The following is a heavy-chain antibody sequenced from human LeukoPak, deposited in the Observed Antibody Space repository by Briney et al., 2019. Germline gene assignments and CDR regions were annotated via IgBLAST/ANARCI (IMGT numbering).Heavy chain of an antibody. CDR3: ARVGVAAAGTGRVYFDY. Sequence: SGTLSLTCAVSGGSISSSNWWSWVRQPPGKGLEWIGEIYHSGSTNYNPSLKSRVTISADKSKNQFSLKLSSVTAADTAVYYCARVGVAAAGTGRVYFDYWGQGTLVTVSS. CDR1: GGSISSSNW. CDR2: IYHSGST. D-gene: IGHD6-13*01. V-gene: IGHV4-4*02. J-gene: IGHJ4*02.